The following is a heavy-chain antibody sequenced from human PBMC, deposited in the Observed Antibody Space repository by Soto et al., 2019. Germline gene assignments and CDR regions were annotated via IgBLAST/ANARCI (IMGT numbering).Heavy chain of an antibody. D-gene: IGHD2-21*02. CDR3: ARSIVVVTALDY. CDR1: GYTFTSYA. J-gene: IGHJ4*02. CDR2: INAGNGNT. V-gene: IGHV1-3*01. Sequence: QVQLVQSGAEVKKPGASVKVSCKASGYTFTSYAMHCVRQAPGQRLEWMGWINAGNGNTKYSQKFQGRVTITRDTSASTAYMELSSPRSEDTAVYYCARSIVVVTALDYWGQGTLVTVSS.